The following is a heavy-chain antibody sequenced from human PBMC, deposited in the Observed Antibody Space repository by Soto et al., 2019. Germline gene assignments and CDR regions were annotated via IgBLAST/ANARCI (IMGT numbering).Heavy chain of an antibody. CDR1: GFTFSSYG. J-gene: IGHJ4*02. Sequence: PGGSLRLSCAASGFTFSSYGMHWVRQAPGKGLEWVAVIWYDGSNKYYADSVKGRFTISRDNSKNTLYLQMNSLRAEDTAVYYCAREGGRGHDSSGYADYWGQGTLVTVSS. CDR2: IWYDGSNK. D-gene: IGHD3-22*01. CDR3: AREGGRGHDSSGYADY. V-gene: IGHV3-33*01.